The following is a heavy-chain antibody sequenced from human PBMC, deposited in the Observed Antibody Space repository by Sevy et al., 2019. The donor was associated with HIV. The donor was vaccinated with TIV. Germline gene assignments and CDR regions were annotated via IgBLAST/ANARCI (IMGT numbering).Heavy chain of an antibody. CDR1: GDSVSSNSAA. V-gene: IGHV6-1*01. CDR2: TYYRSKWYN. CDR3: ARGPPTIAVAGSKGYFDL. D-gene: IGHD6-19*01. Sequence: SQTLSLTCAISGDSVSSNSAAWNWIRQSPSRGLEWLGRTYYRSKWYNDYAVSVKSRITINPDTSKNQFSLQLNSVTPEETAVYYCARGPPTIAVAGSKGYFDLWGRGTLVTVSS. J-gene: IGHJ2*01.